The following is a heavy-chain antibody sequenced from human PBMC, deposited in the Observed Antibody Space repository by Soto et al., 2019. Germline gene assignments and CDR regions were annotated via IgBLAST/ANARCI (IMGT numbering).Heavy chain of an antibody. D-gene: IGHD6-19*01. CDR2: INAFNGNT. Sequence: QVQLVQSGAEVKKRGASVKVSCKASGCTFISYGISWVRQAPGQGLEWMGWINAFNGNTNYAQKLQGRVTMTRDTSTSTAYMELRSLRSDDTAVYYCARDPVAGTYFDYWGQGTLVTVSS. V-gene: IGHV1-18*01. J-gene: IGHJ4*02. CDR3: ARDPVAGTYFDY. CDR1: GCTFISYG.